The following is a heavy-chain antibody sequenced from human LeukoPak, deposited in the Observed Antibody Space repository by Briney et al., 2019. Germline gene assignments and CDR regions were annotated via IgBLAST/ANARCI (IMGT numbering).Heavy chain of an antibody. CDR3: ARHPVTEYYEYVWGRYLPTQFVY. CDR1: GGSISSSSYY. D-gene: IGHD3-16*02. Sequence: PSETLSLTCTVSGGSISSSSYYWGWIGQPPGKGLEWIGSIYYSGSTYYNPSLKSRVTISVDTSKNQFSLKLSSVTAADTAVYCRARHPVTEYYEYVWGRYLPTQFVYWGQGTLVTVSS. V-gene: IGHV4-39*01. CDR2: IYYSGST. J-gene: IGHJ4*02.